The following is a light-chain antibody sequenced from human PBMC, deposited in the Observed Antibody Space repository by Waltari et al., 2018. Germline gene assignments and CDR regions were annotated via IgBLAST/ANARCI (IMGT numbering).Light chain of an antibody. V-gene: IGLV2-8*01. CDR1: SPDIGVYNH. J-gene: IGLJ2*01. CDR3: ASFAGSNNL. Sequence: QSALTQPPSASGSPGQSVTISCTATSPDIGVYNHVSWYQQHPGNAPKLLIYEVTERPSGVPDRFSGSKSGNTASLTVSGLQGEDEADYYCASFAGSNNLFGGGTKLTVL. CDR2: EVT.